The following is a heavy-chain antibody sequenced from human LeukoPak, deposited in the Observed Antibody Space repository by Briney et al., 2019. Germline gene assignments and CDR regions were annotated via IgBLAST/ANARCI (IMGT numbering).Heavy chain of an antibody. D-gene: IGHD4-11*01. V-gene: IGHV4-59*01. CDR3: AGYGNYWDWYFDL. CDR2: IHYSGST. Sequence: SETLSLTCTVSGGSIGSYYWSWIRQPPGKGLEWIGYIHYSGSTNHNPSLKSRVIISIDTSKNQISLRLTPVTAADTAVYYCAGYGNYWDWYFDLWGRGTLVTVSS. CDR1: GGSIGSYY. J-gene: IGHJ2*01.